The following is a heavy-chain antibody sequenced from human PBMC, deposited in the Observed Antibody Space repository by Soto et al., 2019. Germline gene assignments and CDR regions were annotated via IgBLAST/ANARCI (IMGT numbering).Heavy chain of an antibody. V-gene: IGHV4-39*01. D-gene: IGHD6-13*01. J-gene: IGHJ5*02. Sequence: QVQLRESGPRLVKPSVTLSLTCSVSGGSVSSGGYYWGWISQTPGKGLEWLASMFHSGTKYYNPTLKRRVTISVDTPRNELSLKLSSSTAADTAVYYCARRGDRAAATNWFDPWGQGILVIVSS. CDR2: MFHSGTK. CDR3: ARRGDRAAATNWFDP. CDR1: GGSVSSGGYY.